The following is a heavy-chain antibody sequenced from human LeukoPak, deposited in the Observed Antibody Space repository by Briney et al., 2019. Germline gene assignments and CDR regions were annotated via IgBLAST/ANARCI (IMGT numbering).Heavy chain of an antibody. CDR1: GFTFSSYA. CDR3: ARSAGSSSWYEGYYFDY. Sequence: PGGSLRLSCAASGFTFSSYAMSWVRQAPGKGLEWVANIKQDGSEKYYVDSVRGRFTISRDNAKNSLYLQMNSLRAEDTAVYYCARSAGSSSWYEGYYFDYWGQGTLVTVSS. J-gene: IGHJ4*02. D-gene: IGHD6-13*01. CDR2: IKQDGSEK. V-gene: IGHV3-7*01.